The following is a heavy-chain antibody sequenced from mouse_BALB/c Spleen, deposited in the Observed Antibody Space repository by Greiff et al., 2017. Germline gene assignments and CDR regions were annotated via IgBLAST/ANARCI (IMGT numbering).Heavy chain of an antibody. Sequence: EVMLVESGGGLVKPGGSLKLSCAASGFTFSDYYMYWVRQTPEKRLEWVATISDGGSYTYYPDSVKGRFTISRDNAKNNLYLQMSSLKSEDTAMYYCAKGIKHYYAMDYWGQGTSVTVSS. V-gene: IGHV5-4*02. CDR1: GFTFSDYY. D-gene: IGHD2-4*01. J-gene: IGHJ4*01. CDR3: AKGIKHYYAMDY. CDR2: ISDGGSYT.